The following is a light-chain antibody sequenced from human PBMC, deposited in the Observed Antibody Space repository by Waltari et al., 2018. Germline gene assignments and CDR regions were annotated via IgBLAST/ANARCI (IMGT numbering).Light chain of an antibody. Sequence: QSAPTQPASVSGSPGQSITISCTGVDSDLGSYHYVSWYRQTQGKAPEVTIYDFTSRPPGVSSRFSGSKSGNTASLTISVLQAEDEGHYYCTSYTTTRLTFGGGTKLTV. CDR3: TSYTTTRLT. J-gene: IGLJ2*01. CDR2: DFT. CDR1: DSDLGSYHY. V-gene: IGLV2-14*01.